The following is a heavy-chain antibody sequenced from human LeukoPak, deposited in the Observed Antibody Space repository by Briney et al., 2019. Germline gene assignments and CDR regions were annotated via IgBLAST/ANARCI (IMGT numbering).Heavy chain of an antibody. D-gene: IGHD5-12*01. CDR2: IIPILGIA. CDR1: GGTFSSYA. V-gene: IGHV1-69*04. CDR3: AREDIVATMGGY. Sequence: SVKVSCKASGGTFSSYAISWVRQAPGQGLEWMGRIIPILGIANYAQEFQGRVTITADKSTSTAYMELSSLRSEDTAVYYCAREDIVATMGGYWGQGTLVTVSS. J-gene: IGHJ4*02.